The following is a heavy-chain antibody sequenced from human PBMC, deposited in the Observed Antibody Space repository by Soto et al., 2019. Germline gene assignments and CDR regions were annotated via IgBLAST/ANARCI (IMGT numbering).Heavy chain of an antibody. CDR1: GYSFTSDW. D-gene: IGHD4-17*01. CDR2: IDPSDSYV. CDR3: ARCHRGLRCHLDY. V-gene: IGHV5-10-1*01. Sequence: PGESLKISCEASGYSFTSDWISWVRQMPGKGLEWMGRIDPSDSYVNYSPSFQGHVTISADKSISTAYLQWSSLKASDTAVYYCARCHRGLRCHLDYWGQGTLVTVSS. J-gene: IGHJ4*02.